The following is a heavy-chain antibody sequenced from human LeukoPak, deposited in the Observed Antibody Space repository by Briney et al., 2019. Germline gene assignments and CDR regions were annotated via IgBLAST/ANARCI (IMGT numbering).Heavy chain of an antibody. J-gene: IGHJ4*02. CDR2: IYPGDSDT. V-gene: IGHV5-51*01. CDR3: ARTKGGAAAGTVVDY. CDR1: GYSLTSYW. D-gene: IGHD6-13*01. Sequence: GEALKISSKGSGYSLTSYWNGWVRQMPGKGQEWMGIIYPGDSDTRYSPSFQGQVTISADKSISTAYLQWSSLKASDTAMYYCARTKGGAAAGTVVDYWGQGTLVTVSS.